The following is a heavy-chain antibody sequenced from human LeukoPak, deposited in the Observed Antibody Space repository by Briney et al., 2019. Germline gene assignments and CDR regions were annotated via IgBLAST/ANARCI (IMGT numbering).Heavy chain of an antibody. D-gene: IGHD2-15*01. CDR2: LNPNRGAT. J-gene: IGHJ4*02. CDR3: ARDLGFCSGGSCGSMTTVTSYDY. CDR1: GYTFSHYY. Sequence: ASVKVSCKASGYTFSHYYMHWVRQAPGQGLEWMGWLNPNRGATNFPQKFQGRVTMTRDTSISTTYMELSRLGSDDTAVYYCARDLGFCSGGSCGSMTTVTSYDYWGQGTLVIVSS. V-gene: IGHV1-2*02.